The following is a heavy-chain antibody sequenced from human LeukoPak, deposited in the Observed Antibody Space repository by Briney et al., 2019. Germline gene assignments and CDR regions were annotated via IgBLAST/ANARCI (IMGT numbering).Heavy chain of an antibody. CDR1: GFSFSSYA. CDR3: ARAVSSGYDPFDY. CDR2: ISGSGGST. V-gene: IGHV3-23*01. Sequence: GGSLRLSCAASGFSFSSYAMSWVRQAPGKGLEWVSAISGSGGSTYYADSVKGRFTISRDNSKNTLYLQMNSLRAEDTAVYYCARAVSSGYDPFDYWGQGTLVTVSS. J-gene: IGHJ4*02. D-gene: IGHD3-22*01.